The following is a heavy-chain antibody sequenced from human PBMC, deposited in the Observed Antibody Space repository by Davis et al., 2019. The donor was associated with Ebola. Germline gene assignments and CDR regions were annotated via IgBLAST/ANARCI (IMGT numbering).Heavy chain of an antibody. D-gene: IGHD6-6*01. CDR3: ARGYSSSYLFDY. Sequence: AASVKVSCKASGYTFTSYYMHWVRQAPGQGLEWMGWINAGNGNTKYSQKFQGRVTITRDTSASTAYMELSSLRSEDTAVYYCARGYSSSYLFDYWGQGTLVTVSS. CDR2: INAGNGNT. V-gene: IGHV1-3*01. J-gene: IGHJ4*02. CDR1: GYTFTSYY.